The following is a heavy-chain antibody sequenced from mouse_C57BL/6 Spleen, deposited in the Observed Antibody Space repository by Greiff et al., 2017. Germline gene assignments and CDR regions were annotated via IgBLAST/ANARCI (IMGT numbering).Heavy chain of an antibody. D-gene: IGHD3-2*02. J-gene: IGHJ3*01. CDR1: GYSFTDYN. CDR3: ARGDSSGYRTWFAY. V-gene: IGHV1-39*01. CDR2: INPNYGTT. Sequence: EVQLQQSGPELVKPGASVKISCKASGYSFTDYNMHWVKQSNGKSLEWIGVINPNYGTTSYNQKFKGKATLTVDQSSSTAYMQLNSLTSEDSAVYYGARGDSSGYRTWFAYWGQGTLVTVSA.